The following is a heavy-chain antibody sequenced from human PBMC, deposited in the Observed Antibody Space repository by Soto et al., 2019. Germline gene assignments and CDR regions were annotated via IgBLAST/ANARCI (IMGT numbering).Heavy chain of an antibody. Sequence: GGSLRLSCAASGFTFNIYGMHWVRQAPDKGLEWVALISYDGSNQYYADSVKGRFTISRDNSKNTLFLQMNSLRADDTAVYYCAKDQASGQGCFDSWGQGTLVTVSS. D-gene: IGHD6-19*01. CDR3: AKDQASGQGCFDS. CDR1: GFTFNIYG. V-gene: IGHV3-30*18. J-gene: IGHJ4*02. CDR2: ISYDGSNQ.